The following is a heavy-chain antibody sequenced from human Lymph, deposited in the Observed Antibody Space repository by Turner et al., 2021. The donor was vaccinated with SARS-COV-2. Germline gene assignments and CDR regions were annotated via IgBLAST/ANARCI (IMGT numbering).Heavy chain of an antibody. CDR3: ARGSAGGDV. CDR1: GFTFSSYA. Sequence: QVQLVESGGGVVQPGRSLRLSCAASGFTFSSYAMHWVRQAPGRGLQWVAFISYDGSNKYYADSVKGRFTISRDNSKNTLYLQMNSLRAEDTAVYYCARGSAGGDVWGQGTTVTVSS. D-gene: IGHD6-13*01. J-gene: IGHJ6*02. CDR2: ISYDGSNK. V-gene: IGHV3-30-3*01.